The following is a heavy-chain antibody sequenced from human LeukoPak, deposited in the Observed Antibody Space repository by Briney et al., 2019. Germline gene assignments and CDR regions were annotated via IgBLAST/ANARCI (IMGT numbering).Heavy chain of an antibody. Sequence: GGSLRLSCAASGFTFSSYGMSWVRQAPGKGLEWVSVIKSSGGNTYYADSVKGRFTISRDNSKNTLYLQMNSLRAEDTAVYYCAKGYLDSFYSYYYYMDVWGKGTTVTVSS. V-gene: IGHV3-23*01. D-gene: IGHD3-10*01. CDR2: IKSSGGNT. CDR3: AKGYLDSFYSYYYYMDV. J-gene: IGHJ6*03. CDR1: GFTFSSYG.